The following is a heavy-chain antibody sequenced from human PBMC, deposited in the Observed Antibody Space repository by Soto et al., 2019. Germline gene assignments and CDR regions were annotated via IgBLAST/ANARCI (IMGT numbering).Heavy chain of an antibody. D-gene: IGHD3-3*01. Sequence: ASVKVSCKASGYTFTSYGISWVRQAPGQGLEWMGWISAYNGNTNYAQKLQGRVTMTTDTSTSTAYMELRSLRSDDTAVYYCAREASCITIFGVVMADAFDIWGQGTMVTVSS. CDR2: ISAYNGNT. CDR1: GYTFTSYG. CDR3: AREASCITIFGVVMADAFDI. V-gene: IGHV1-18*01. J-gene: IGHJ3*02.